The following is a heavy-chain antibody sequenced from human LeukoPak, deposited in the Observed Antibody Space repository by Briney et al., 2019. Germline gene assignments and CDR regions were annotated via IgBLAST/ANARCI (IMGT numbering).Heavy chain of an antibody. Sequence: GGSLRLSCAASGFTFSSYEMNWVRQVPGKGLEWVSYISSSGSTIYYADSVKGRFTISRDNAKNSLYLQMNSLRAEDTAVYYCARERNYYDSSGYESYWGQGTLVTGSS. CDR2: ISSSGSTI. CDR3: ARERNYYDSSGYESY. CDR1: GFTFSSYE. V-gene: IGHV3-48*03. D-gene: IGHD3-22*01. J-gene: IGHJ4*02.